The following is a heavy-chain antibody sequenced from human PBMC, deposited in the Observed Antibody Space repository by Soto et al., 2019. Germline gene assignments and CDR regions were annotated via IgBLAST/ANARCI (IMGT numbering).Heavy chain of an antibody. CDR3: ARGGEESSIYGMDV. J-gene: IGHJ6*02. V-gene: IGHV3-33*01. CDR2: IWYDGSNK. Sequence: QVQLVESGGGVVQPGRSLRLSCAASGFTFSSYGMPWVRQAPGKGLEWVAVIWYDGSNKYYADSVKGRFTISRDNSKNTLYLQMNSLRAEDTAVYYCARGGEESSIYGMDVWGQGTTVTVSS. CDR1: GFTFSSYG. D-gene: IGHD3-10*01.